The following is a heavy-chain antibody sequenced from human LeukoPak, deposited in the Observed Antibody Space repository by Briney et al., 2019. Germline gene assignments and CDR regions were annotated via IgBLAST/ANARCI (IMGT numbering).Heavy chain of an antibody. CDR2: ISPGGGYT. CDR1: GFTFNNYV. V-gene: IGHV3-23*01. D-gene: IGHD3-22*01. CDR3: ARDDGRSGYYGY. Sequence: GESLRLSCAASGFTFNNYVMNWVRQAPGKGLQWVSTISPGGGYTYYADSVKGRFTISRDNSKNTLYLQLNSLRAEDTAVYSCARDDGRSGYYGYWGQGTLVTVSS. J-gene: IGHJ4*02.